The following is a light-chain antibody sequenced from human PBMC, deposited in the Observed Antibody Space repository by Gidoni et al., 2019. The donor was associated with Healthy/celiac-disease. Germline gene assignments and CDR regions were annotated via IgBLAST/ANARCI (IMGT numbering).Light chain of an antibody. V-gene: IGLV2-14*04. Sequence: PGQSITISCTGTSSDVGGYNYVSWYQQHPGKAPKLMIYDVSNRPSGVSNRFSGSTSGNTASLTISGLQAEDEADYYCSSYTSSSTYVFGTGTKVTVL. CDR1: SSDVGGYNY. J-gene: IGLJ1*01. CDR3: SSYTSSSTYV. CDR2: DVS.